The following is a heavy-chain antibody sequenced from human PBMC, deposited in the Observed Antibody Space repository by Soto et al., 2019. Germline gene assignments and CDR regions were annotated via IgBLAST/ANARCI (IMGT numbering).Heavy chain of an antibody. CDR2: ISHDGGNK. V-gene: IGHV3-30*18. Sequence: GGSLRLSCAASGFTFSSTGMHWVRQAPGKGLEWVAVISHDGGNKYYGDSVKGRFTISRDNSKNTLYLQMNSLRADDTAVYYCAKDWGIAVAAHWGQGTLVTVSS. CDR1: GFTFSSTG. J-gene: IGHJ4*02. CDR3: AKDWGIAVAAH. D-gene: IGHD6-19*01.